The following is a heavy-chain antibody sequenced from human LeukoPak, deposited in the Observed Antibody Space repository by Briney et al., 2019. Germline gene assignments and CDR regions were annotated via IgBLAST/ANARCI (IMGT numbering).Heavy chain of an antibody. V-gene: IGHV4-39*07. CDR2: VYYSGST. CDR1: GDSINTNMYY. D-gene: IGHD2-8*01. CDR3: ARLMPGLSMDV. J-gene: IGHJ6*03. Sequence: QVQLQESGPGLVKPSQTLSLTCTVSGDSINTNMYYWGWILQPPGKGLEWLGHVYYSGSTYSSPSLKGRVTILLDTSNNHFSLRLSSVTAADTAVYYCARLMPGLSMDVWGKGTPVTVSS.